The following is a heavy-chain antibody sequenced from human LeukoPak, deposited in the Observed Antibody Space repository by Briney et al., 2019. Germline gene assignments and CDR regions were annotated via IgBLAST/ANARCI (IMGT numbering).Heavy chain of an antibody. D-gene: IGHD2-15*01. V-gene: IGHV3-49*04. J-gene: IGHJ3*02. CDR3: TREVIVVVVAATEDAFDI. Sequence: GGSLRLSCAASGFTFSSYWMTWVRQAPGKGLEWVGFIRSKAYGGTTEYAASVKGRFTISRDDSKSIAYLQMNSLKTEDTAVYYCTREVIVVVVAATEDAFDIWGQGTMVTVSS. CDR1: GFTFSSYW. CDR2: IRSKAYGGTT.